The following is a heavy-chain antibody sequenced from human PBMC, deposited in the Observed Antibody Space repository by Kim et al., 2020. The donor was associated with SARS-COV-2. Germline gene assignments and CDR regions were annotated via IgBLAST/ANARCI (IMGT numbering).Heavy chain of an antibody. J-gene: IGHJ4*02. Sequence: GGSLRLSCAASGFTFSSYSMNWVRQAPGKGPEWVSSISSSSSYIYYADSVKGRFTISRDNAKNSLYLQMNSLRAEDTAVYYCARDPSGSYGEFDYWGQGTLVTVSS. CDR3: ARDPSGSYGEFDY. D-gene: IGHD1-26*01. CDR1: GFTFSSYS. V-gene: IGHV3-21*01. CDR2: ISSSSSYI.